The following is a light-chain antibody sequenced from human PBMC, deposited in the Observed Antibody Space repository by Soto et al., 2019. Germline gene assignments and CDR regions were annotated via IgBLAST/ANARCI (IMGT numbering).Light chain of an antibody. CDR2: EVS. CDR1: SSDVGGYNY. J-gene: IGLJ2*01. V-gene: IGLV2-8*01. CDR3: SSYAGSHVV. Sequence: QAVVTQPPSASGYPGQSVTISCTGTSSDVGGYNYVSWYQQHPVKAPKLMIYEVSKRPSGVPDRFSGSKSGNTASLTVSGLQDEDEAYYYCSSYAGSHVVFGGGTKLTVL.